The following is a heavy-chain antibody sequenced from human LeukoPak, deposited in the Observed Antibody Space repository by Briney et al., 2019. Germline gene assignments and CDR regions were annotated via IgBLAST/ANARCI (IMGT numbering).Heavy chain of an antibody. Sequence: SETLSLTCTVSGGSISSGSYYWSWIRQPAGKGLEWIGRIYTSGSTNYNPSLKSRVTISVDTSKNLFSLKLSSVTAADTAVYYCARLKRGYSYGLPDSWGQGTLVTVSS. D-gene: IGHD5-18*01. V-gene: IGHV4-61*02. J-gene: IGHJ4*02. CDR2: IYTSGST. CDR3: ARLKRGYSYGLPDS. CDR1: GGSISSGSYY.